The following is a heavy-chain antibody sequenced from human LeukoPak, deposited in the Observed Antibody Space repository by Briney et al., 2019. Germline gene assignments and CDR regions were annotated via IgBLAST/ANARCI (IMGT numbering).Heavy chain of an antibody. CDR3: ARRDTAIHCSDGGCYFDS. CDR2: IYPGDSDT. D-gene: IGHD2-15*01. CDR1: GYTFTSCW. V-gene: IGHV5-51*01. J-gene: IGHJ4*02. Sequence: GESLEISCKGSGYTFTSCWIGWVRQMPGKGLEWMGMIYPGDSDTRYSPSFEGQVTISADKSISTAYLQWRGLRASDTAIYYCARRDTAIHCSDGGCYFDSWGQGSLVTVSS.